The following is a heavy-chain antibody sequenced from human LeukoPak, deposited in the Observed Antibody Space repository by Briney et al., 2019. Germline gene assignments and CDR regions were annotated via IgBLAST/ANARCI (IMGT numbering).Heavy chain of an antibody. CDR1: GGSISSGGYY. CDR2: IYYSGST. V-gene: IGHV4-31*03. J-gene: IGHJ3*02. Sequence: PSETLSLTCTVSGGSISSGGYYWSWIRQHPGKGLEWIGYIYYSGSTYYNPSLKSRVTISVDTSKNQFSLKLSSVTAADTAVYYCARVPPFRLKRSGHQAFDIWGQGTMVTVSS. D-gene: IGHD2-15*01. CDR3: ARVPPFRLKRSGHQAFDI.